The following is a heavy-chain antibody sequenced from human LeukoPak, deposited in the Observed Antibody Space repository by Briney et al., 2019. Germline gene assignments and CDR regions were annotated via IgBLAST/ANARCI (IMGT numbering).Heavy chain of an antibody. V-gene: IGHV4-59*01. CDR1: GGSISSYY. J-gene: IGHJ4*02. CDR3: ARVGVDTAMFSRNKKYYFDY. CDR2: IYYSGST. D-gene: IGHD5-18*01. Sequence: SETLSLTCTVSGGSISSYYWSWIRQPPGKGLEWIGYIYYSGSTNYNPSLKSRVTISVDTSKNQFSLKLSSVTAADTAVYCCARVGVDTAMFSRNKKYYFDYWGQGTLVTVSS.